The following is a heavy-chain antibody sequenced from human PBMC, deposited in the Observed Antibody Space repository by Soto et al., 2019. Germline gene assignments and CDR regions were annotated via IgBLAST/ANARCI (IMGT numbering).Heavy chain of an antibody. CDR2: IYYSGST. Sequence: LSLTCTVSGGPISSSSYYWGWVRQPPGKGLEWIGSIYYSGSTYYNPSLKSRVTISVDTSKNQFSLKLSSVTAADTAVYYCASASPAVAGTWGQGTLVTVSS. CDR1: GGPISSSSYY. V-gene: IGHV4-39*01. J-gene: IGHJ4*02. CDR3: ASASPAVAGT. D-gene: IGHD6-19*01.